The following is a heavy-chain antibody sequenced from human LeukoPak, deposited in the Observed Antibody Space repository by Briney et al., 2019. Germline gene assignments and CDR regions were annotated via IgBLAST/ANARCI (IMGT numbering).Heavy chain of an antibody. CDR3: ARHFGAWDFDY. D-gene: IGHD3-10*01. V-gene: IGHV4-59*08. Sequence: SETLCLTCTVSGGSISSYYWSWIRQPPGKGLEWIGYIYYSGSTNYNPSLKSRVTISVDTSKNQFSLKLSSVTAADTAVYYCARHFGAWDFDYWGQGTLVTVSS. J-gene: IGHJ4*02. CDR1: GGSISSYY. CDR2: IYYSGST.